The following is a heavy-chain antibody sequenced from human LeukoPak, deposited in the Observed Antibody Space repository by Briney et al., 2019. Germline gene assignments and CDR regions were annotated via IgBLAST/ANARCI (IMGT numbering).Heavy chain of an antibody. D-gene: IGHD1-26*01. CDR1: GYSFTIYW. Sequence: GESLTISCTGSGYSFTIYWIGWVRQMPGKGLEWMGIIYPGDSDTRYGPSFQGQVTISADKSISTAYLQWSSLKASDTAMYYCARKGQDSDNIYYFDYWGQGTLVTVSS. V-gene: IGHV5-51*01. J-gene: IGHJ4*02. CDR2: IYPGDSDT. CDR3: ARKGQDSDNIYYFDY.